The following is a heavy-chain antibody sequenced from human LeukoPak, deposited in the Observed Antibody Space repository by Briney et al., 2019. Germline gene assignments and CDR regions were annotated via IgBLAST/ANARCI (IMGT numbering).Heavy chain of an antibody. J-gene: IGHJ3*02. V-gene: IGHV5-51*01. Sequence: GESLKISCKGSGYSFTSYWIGWVRQMPGKGLEWMGIIYPGDSDTRYSPSFQGQVTISADKSISTAYLQWSSLKASDTAMYYCATAGGDSSGIDAFDIWGQGTMVTVSS. CDR3: ATAGGDSSGIDAFDI. D-gene: IGHD3-22*01. CDR1: GYSFTSYW. CDR2: IYPGDSDT.